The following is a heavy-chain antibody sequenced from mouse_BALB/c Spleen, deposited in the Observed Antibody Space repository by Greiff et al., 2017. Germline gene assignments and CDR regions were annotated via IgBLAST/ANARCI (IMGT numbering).Heavy chain of an antibody. J-gene: IGHJ3*01. CDR2: IGPANGNT. V-gene: IGHV14-3*02. Sequence: VQLQQSGAELVKPGASVKLSCTASGFNFKDSYMHWVKQRPEQGLEWIGVIGPANGNTNYDPKFQGKATITADTSSNTAYLQLSSLTSEDTAVYSCARGTYRSWFAYWGQGTPVTVS. CDR3: ARGTYRSWFAY. D-gene: IGHD5-1*01. CDR1: GFNFKDSY.